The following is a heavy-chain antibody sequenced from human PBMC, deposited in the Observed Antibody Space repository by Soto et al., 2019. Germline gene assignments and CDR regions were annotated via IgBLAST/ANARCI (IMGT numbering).Heavy chain of an antibody. Sequence: QVQLQQWGAGLLKPSENLSLTYAVYGGSFSGYYWNWIRQPPGKGLEWIGEINHSGSTNYNPSLKSRVTLSVDTSKNQFSLKLSSVTAADTAVYYCARGWGRIFDYWGQGTLVTVSS. J-gene: IGHJ4*02. CDR3: ARGWGRIFDY. V-gene: IGHV4-34*01. CDR1: GGSFSGYY. D-gene: IGHD7-27*01. CDR2: INHSGST.